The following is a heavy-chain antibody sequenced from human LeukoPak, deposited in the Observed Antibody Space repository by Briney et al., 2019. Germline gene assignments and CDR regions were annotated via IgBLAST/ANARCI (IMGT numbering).Heavy chain of an antibody. V-gene: IGHV1-58*02. D-gene: IGHD6-19*01. Sequence: SVKVSCTASGFTFTSSPMHWVRQARGQRLEWIGWIVVGSGNTNYAQKFQERVTITRDVFTNTAYMELSSLRSEDTAVYYCATGSGWYSPDYWGQGTLVTVSS. J-gene: IGHJ4*02. CDR1: GFTFTSSP. CDR3: ATGSGWYSPDY. CDR2: IVVGSGNT.